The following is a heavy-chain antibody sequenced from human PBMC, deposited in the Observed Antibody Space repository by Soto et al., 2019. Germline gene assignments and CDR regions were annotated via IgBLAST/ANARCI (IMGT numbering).Heavy chain of an antibody. J-gene: IGHJ3*02. CDR3: ARRNYYDSSGKKDAFDI. D-gene: IGHD3-22*01. Sequence: GGSLRLSCASSGFTFSSYSMNWVRQATGKGLEWVSYISSSSSTIYYADSVKGRFTISRDNAKNSLYLQMNSLRDEDTAVYYCARRNYYDSSGKKDAFDIWGQGTMVTVSS. CDR2: ISSSSSTI. V-gene: IGHV3-48*02. CDR1: GFTFSSYS.